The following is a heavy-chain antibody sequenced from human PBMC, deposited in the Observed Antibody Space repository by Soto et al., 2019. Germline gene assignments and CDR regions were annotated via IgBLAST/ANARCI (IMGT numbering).Heavy chain of an antibody. V-gene: IGHV3-23*01. CDR3: AKIEGLNRDYFDY. CDR1: GFSFSSYA. J-gene: IGHJ4*02. CDR2: ISGSGTST. Sequence: GGSLRLSYAASGFSFSSYAMSWVRPDPGKGLEWVSVISGSGTSTYYADSVKGRFTISRDNSENTLYLQMSSLRAEDTAVYYCAKIEGLNRDYFDYWGQGTLVTVSS.